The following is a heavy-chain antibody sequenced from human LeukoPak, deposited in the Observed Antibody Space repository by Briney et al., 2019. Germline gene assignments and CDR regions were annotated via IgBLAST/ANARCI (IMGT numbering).Heavy chain of an antibody. CDR3: AAGTTFDY. J-gene: IGHJ4*02. Sequence: GGSLRLSCAASGFTFSSYGMHWVRRAPGKGLEWVAFILYDGSNKYYADSVKGRFTISRDNSKNTLYLQMNSLRAEDTAVYYAAAGTTFDYWGQGTLVTVSS. D-gene: IGHD6-13*01. CDR2: ILYDGSNK. CDR1: GFTFSSYG. V-gene: IGHV3-30*02.